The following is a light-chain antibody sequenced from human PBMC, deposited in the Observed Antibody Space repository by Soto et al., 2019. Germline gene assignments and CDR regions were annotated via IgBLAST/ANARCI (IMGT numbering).Light chain of an antibody. Sequence: EIVLTQSPGTLSLSPGERATLSCRASQSINNRYLAWYQHKPGQAPRLLIYAASSRATGIPDRFSGSGSGTDFCLTISRLEPEDFAVYYCQQFGSSPGFTFGPGTKVDIK. CDR2: AAS. CDR3: QQFGSSPGFT. V-gene: IGKV3-20*01. CDR1: QSINNRY. J-gene: IGKJ3*01.